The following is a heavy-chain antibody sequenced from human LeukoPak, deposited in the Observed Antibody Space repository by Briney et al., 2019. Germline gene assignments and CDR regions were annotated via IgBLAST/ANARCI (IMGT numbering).Heavy chain of an antibody. CDR1: GFTFSSYW. CDR3: ARDGAFRTYDY. J-gene: IGHJ4*02. Sequence: GGSLRLSCAASGFTFSSYWMTWVRQAPGKGLEWVASIKQDGNEKYYVDSVKGRFTISRDNARNSLYLQMSSLRADDTAVYYCARDGAFRTYDYWGQGTLVTVSS. D-gene: IGHD3-3*02. V-gene: IGHV3-7*01. CDR2: IKQDGNEK.